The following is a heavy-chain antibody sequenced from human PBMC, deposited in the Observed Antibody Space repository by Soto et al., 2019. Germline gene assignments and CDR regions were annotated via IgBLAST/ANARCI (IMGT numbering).Heavy chain of an antibody. CDR3: ARSSPLLTGYYSAFDI. J-gene: IGHJ3*02. CDR2: IYYSGST. D-gene: IGHD3-9*01. V-gene: IGHV4-59*08. CDR1: GGSISSYY. Sequence: PSETLSLTCTVSGGSISSYYWSWIRQPPGKGLEWIGYIYYSGSTNYNPSLKSRVTISVDTSKNQFSLKLSSVTAADTAVYYCARSSPLLTGYYSAFDIWGQGTMVTVS.